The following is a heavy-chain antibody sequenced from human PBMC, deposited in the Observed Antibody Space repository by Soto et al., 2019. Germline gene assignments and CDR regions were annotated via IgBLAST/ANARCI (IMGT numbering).Heavy chain of an antibody. J-gene: IGHJ3*02. CDR2: IYYSGST. V-gene: IGHV1-8*01. D-gene: IGHD3-10*01. CDR3: ERIMSGSYNLDAFDI. Sequence: GASVKVSCKASGYPFTSYDINWVRQATGQGLEWIGYIYYSGSTYYNPSLESRVTISKDTPKNQVVLTMTNMDPVDTATYYCERIMSGSYNLDAFDIWGQGTMVTVSS. CDR1: GYPFTSYD.